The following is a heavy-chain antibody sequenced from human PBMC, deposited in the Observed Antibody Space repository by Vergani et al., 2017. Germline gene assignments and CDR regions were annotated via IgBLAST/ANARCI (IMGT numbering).Heavy chain of an antibody. J-gene: IGHJ4*02. CDR1: GYSFTSYW. D-gene: IGHD3-22*01. CDR2: IYPGDSDT. CDR3: AXPAYDSSGYYSGEGFDY. V-gene: IGHV5-51*01. Sequence: EVQLVQSGAEVKKPGESLKISCKGSGYSFTSYWIGWVRQMPGKGLEWMGIIYPGDSDTRYSPSFQGQVTISADKSISTAYLQWSSLKASDTAMYYCAXPAYDSSGYYSGEGFDYWGQGTLVTVSS.